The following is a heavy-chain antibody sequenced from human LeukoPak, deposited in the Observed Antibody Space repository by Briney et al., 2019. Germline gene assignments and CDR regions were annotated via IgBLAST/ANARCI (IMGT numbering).Heavy chain of an antibody. CDR2: ISGGGGST. D-gene: IGHD1-26*01. Sequence: GGSLRLSCAASGFTFSSYAMSWVRQAPGKGLECVSAISGGGGSTYYAYSAKGRLTLSRVNSKNTLYLQLNSLRAEDTAVYYCAKVDFEGATWGGLFDYWGQGTLVTVSS. V-gene: IGHV3-23*01. CDR1: GFTFSSYA. CDR3: AKVDFEGATWGGLFDY. J-gene: IGHJ4*02.